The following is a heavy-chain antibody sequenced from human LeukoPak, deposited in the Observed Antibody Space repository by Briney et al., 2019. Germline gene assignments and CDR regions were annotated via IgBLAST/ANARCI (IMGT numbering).Heavy chain of an antibody. J-gene: IGHJ5*02. D-gene: IGHD3-3*01. CDR1: GGSISSGGYY. Sequence: SQTLSLTCTVSGGSISSGGYYYSWIRQPAGKELEWIGCIYTSGSTNYNPSLKSRVTISVDTSKNQFSLKRTRVTAADTAIYYWARESVFFGVWFDPWGQGTLVTVSS. CDR2: IYTSGST. CDR3: ARESVFFGVWFDP. V-gene: IGHV4-61*02.